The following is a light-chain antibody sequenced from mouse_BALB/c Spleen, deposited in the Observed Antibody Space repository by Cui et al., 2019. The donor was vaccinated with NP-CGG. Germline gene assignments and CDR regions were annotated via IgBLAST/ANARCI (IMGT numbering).Light chain of an antibody. CDR1: TGAVTTNNY. CDR3: ALWYNNHWV. J-gene: IGLJ1*01. Sequence: QTVLTQKSALTTSPGETVTLTCRSSTGAVTTNNYANWVQEKPDPLFTGLIGGTNNRAPGVPARFSGSLIGDKAALTITGAQTEDDAIYFCALWYNNHWVFGGGTKLTVL. CDR2: GTN. V-gene: IGLV1*01.